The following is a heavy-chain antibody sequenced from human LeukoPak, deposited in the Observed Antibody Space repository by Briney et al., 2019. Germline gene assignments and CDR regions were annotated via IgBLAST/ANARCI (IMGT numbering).Heavy chain of an antibody. V-gene: IGHV3-7*01. D-gene: IGHD3-22*01. Sequence: GGSLRLSCAASRFTFCDHWMSWVRQPPGKGLEGVANIKEDGSDKYKYYVDSVKGRFTNSRDNAKNSLYLQMNILSDEDTAVHYCARVLGGSSGYYLDYWGQGTLVTVSS. J-gene: IGHJ4*02. CDR1: RFTFCDHW. CDR2: IKEDGSDK. CDR3: ARVLGGSSGYYLDY.